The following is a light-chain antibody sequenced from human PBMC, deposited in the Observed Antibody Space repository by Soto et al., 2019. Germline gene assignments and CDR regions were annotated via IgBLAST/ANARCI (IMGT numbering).Light chain of an antibody. CDR1: QSITSY. CDR3: QQSYSTPWA. J-gene: IGKJ1*01. Sequence: DIQMTQSPSSLSASVGDRVTITCRARQSITSYLNWYQHKPGKAPKLLIYAASSLQSGVRSRFSGSGSGTDFTLTISSLQPEDFATYYCQQSYSTPWACGQGTKV. CDR2: AAS. V-gene: IGKV1-39*01.